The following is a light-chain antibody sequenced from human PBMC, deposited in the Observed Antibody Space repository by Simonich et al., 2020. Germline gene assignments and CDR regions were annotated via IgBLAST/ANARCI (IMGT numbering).Light chain of an antibody. Sequence: DIVMTQSPDSLAVSLGERATINCKSSQSVLYSSNNKNYLAWYQQKPGQPPKLLIYWASTRESGVPERFSCSGSGKDFTLNISSLQAEDVAVYYCQQYYSTPPITFGPGTKVDIK. CDR2: WAS. CDR3: QQYYSTPPIT. J-gene: IGKJ3*01. V-gene: IGKV4-1*01. CDR1: QSVLYSSNNKNY.